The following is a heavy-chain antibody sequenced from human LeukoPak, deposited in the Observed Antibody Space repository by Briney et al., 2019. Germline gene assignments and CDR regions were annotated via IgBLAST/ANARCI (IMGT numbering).Heavy chain of an antibody. CDR1: GFTFSSYG. CDR3: AKGYSSGWYDDDFDY. D-gene: IGHD6-19*01. J-gene: IGHJ4*02. V-gene: IGHV3-30*18. Sequence: PGGSLRLSCAASGFTFSSYGMHWVRQAPGKGLEWVAVVSYDGSNKYYADSVKGRFTISRDNSKNTLYLQMNSLRAEDMAVYYCAKGYSSGWYDDDFDYWGQGTLVTVSS. CDR2: VSYDGSNK.